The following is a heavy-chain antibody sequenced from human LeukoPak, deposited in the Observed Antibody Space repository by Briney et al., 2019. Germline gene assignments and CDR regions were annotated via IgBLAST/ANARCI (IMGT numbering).Heavy chain of an antibody. D-gene: IGHD2-2*01. CDR3: ARNPLRYCSSTSCYHLYMDV. J-gene: IGHJ6*03. Sequence: SETLSLTCTVSGGSISSYYWSWIRQPAGKGLEWIGRIYTSGSTNYNPSLKSRVTMSVDTSKNQFSLKLSSVTAADTAVYYCARNPLRYCSSTSCYHLYMDVWGKGTTVTVSS. CDR1: GGSISSYY. CDR2: IYTSGST. V-gene: IGHV4-4*07.